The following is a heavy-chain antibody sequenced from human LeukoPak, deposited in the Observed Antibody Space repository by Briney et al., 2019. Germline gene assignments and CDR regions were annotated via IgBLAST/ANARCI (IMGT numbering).Heavy chain of an antibody. Sequence: GRSLRLSCAASGFTFSNHVMHWVRQAPGKGLEWVAVISSDGNNKYYADSVQGRFTIARDNSKDTLYLQMNSLRAEDTAVYYCARDRPGITVAGALDYWGQGTLVTVSS. V-gene: IGHV3-30*04. J-gene: IGHJ4*02. CDR2: ISSDGNNK. CDR3: ARDRPGITVAGALDY. CDR1: GFTFSNHV. D-gene: IGHD6-19*01.